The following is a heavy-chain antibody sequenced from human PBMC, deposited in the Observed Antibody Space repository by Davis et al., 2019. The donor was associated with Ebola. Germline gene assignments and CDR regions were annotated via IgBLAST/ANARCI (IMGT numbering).Heavy chain of an antibody. CDR1: GFTFSDYY. D-gene: IGHD6-19*01. CDR2: ISSSSYT. V-gene: IGHV3-11*05. J-gene: IGHJ6*04. Sequence: GESLKISCAASGFTFSDYYMSWIRQAPGKGLEWVSYISSSSYTNYADSVKGRFTISRDNAKNSLYLQMNSLRAEDTAVYYCAKGGLAVAGFGMDVWGKGTTVTVSS. CDR3: AKGGLAVAGFGMDV.